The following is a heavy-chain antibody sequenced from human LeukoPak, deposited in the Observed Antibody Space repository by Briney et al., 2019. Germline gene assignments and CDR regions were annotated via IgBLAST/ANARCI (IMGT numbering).Heavy chain of an antibody. CDR3: VSFYETY. CDR2: INSDGSWT. D-gene: IGHD2/OR15-2a*01. V-gene: IGHV3-74*01. J-gene: IGHJ4*02. Sequence: PGGSLRLSCAASGSYWMHWVRQAPGKGLVWVSHINSDGSWTSYEDSVKGRFTISKDNAKNTVYLQMNNLRAEDTAVYYCVSFYETYWGRGTLVTVSS. CDR1: GSYW.